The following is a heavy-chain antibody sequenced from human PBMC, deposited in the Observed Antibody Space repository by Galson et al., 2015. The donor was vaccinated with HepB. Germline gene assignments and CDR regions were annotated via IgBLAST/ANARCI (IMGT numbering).Heavy chain of an antibody. D-gene: IGHD3-22*01. CDR2: IYPGDSDT. Sequence: QSGAEVKKPGESLKISCKGSGYSFTSYWIGWVRQMPGKGLEWMGIIYPGDSDTRYSPSFQGQVTISADKSISTAYLQWSSLKASDTAMYYCARLTYDSSGYYLFDYWGQGTLVTVSS. J-gene: IGHJ4*02. CDR1: GYSFTSYW. V-gene: IGHV5-51*01. CDR3: ARLTYDSSGYYLFDY.